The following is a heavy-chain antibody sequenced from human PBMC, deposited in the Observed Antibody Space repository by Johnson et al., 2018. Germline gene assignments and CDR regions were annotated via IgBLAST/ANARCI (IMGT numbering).Heavy chain of an antibody. CDR2: IKTNSDGGTT. V-gene: IGHV3-15*01. CDR1: GFIFRNAW. Sequence: VQLVQSGGGLVKPGGSLRLYCAASGFIFRNAWMSWVRQAPGNGLERVGGIKTNSDGGTTDYPTPVHGTFSISRDDSRNTLYLQMNSLTTEETALYYCTTGIGDHWVQGTLVTVSS. CDR3: TTGIGDH. J-gene: IGHJ4*02.